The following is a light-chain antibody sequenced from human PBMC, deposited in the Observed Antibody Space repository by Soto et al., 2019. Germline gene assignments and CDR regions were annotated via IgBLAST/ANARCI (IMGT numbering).Light chain of an antibody. CDR1: QDIGAY. Sequence: DIQMTQSPSSLSASIGDRVTISCRASQDIGAYVNWYQHKQGKAPRVLMYTASNLKSGVPPRFSDSGVGRDCTLTISDLQPEDFATYYGQHRYSTRTFGQGTKVERK. CDR3: QHRYSTRT. CDR2: TAS. V-gene: IGKV1-39*01. J-gene: IGKJ1*01.